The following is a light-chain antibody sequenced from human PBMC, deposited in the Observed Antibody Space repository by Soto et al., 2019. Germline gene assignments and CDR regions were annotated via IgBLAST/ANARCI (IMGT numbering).Light chain of an antibody. CDR1: QSISNW. Sequence: DIQMTQSPSTLSASVGDTVTITCRASQSISNWLAWYQQKPGKAPKVLIYKASNIESGVPSRFSGSGSGTEFTLTISSLQPDDFATYYCQEYNDYYPWTFGQGTKVDIK. V-gene: IGKV1-5*03. CDR3: QEYNDYYPWT. J-gene: IGKJ1*01. CDR2: KAS.